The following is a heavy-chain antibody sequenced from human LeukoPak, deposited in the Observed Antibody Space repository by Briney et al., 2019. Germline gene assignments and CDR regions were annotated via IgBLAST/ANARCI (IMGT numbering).Heavy chain of an antibody. D-gene: IGHD3-10*01. Sequence: SETLSLTCTVSGYSISSGYYWGWIRQPPGKGLEWIGSIYHSGSTYYNPSLKSRVTISVDTSKNQFSLKLNSVTAADTAAYYCAKSNGYGLVDIWGQGTMVTVSS. J-gene: IGHJ3*02. CDR1: GYSISSGYY. CDR3: AKSNGYGLVDI. V-gene: IGHV4-38-2*02. CDR2: IYHSGST.